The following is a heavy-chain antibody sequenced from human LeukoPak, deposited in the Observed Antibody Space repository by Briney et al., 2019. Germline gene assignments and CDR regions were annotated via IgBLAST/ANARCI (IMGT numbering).Heavy chain of an antibody. CDR3: ARDTYYYDSSGYYSSYYFDY. J-gene: IGHJ4*02. Sequence: SVKVSCKASGGTFSSYAISWVRQAPGQGLKWMGGIIPIFGTANYAQKFQGRVTITADESTSTAYMELSSLRSEDTAVYYCARDTYYYDSSGYYSSYYFDYWGQGTLVTVSS. CDR2: IIPIFGTA. D-gene: IGHD3-22*01. V-gene: IGHV1-69*13. CDR1: GGTFSSYA.